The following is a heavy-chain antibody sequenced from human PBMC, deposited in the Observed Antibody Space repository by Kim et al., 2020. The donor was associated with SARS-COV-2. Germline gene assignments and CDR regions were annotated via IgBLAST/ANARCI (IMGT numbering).Heavy chain of an antibody. J-gene: IGHJ4*02. CDR3: ASTVIATNAYFDY. CDR2: IYYSGST. V-gene: IGHV4-30-4*01. D-gene: IGHD2-21*01. CDR1: GGSISSGDYY. Sequence: SETLSLTCTVSGGSISSGDYYWSWIRPPPGKGLEWIGYIYYSGSTYYNPSLKSRVTISVETSKNQFSLKLSSVTAADTAVYYCASTVIATNAYFDYWGQGTLVTVSS.